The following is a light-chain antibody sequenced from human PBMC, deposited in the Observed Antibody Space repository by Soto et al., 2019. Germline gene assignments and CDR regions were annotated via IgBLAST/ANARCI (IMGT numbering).Light chain of an antibody. CDR2: GTS. Sequence: EFVLTQSPGTLSLSPGERATLSCRASQTVRNNYLAWYQQKPGQAPRLLIYGTSSRATGIPDRFSGSGSGADFTLTISRLEPEDFAVYYCQQFSSYPLTFGGVTTAGIK. CDR1: QTVRNNY. V-gene: IGKV3-20*01. J-gene: IGKJ4*01. CDR3: QQFSSYPLT.